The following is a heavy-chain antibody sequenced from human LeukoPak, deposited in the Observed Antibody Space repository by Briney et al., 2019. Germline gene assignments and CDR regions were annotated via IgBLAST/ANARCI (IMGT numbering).Heavy chain of an antibody. CDR3: ARDLEYYYGSGSYKGPDY. J-gene: IGHJ4*02. CDR1: GYTFTGYY. V-gene: IGHV1-2*02. CDR2: INPNSGGT. D-gene: IGHD3-10*01. Sequence: ASVKVSCKASGYTFTGYYMHWVRQAPGQGLECMGCINPNSGGTNYAQKFQGRVTMTRDTSISTAYMELSRLRSDDTAVYYCARDLEYYYGSGSYKGPDYWGQGTLVTVSS.